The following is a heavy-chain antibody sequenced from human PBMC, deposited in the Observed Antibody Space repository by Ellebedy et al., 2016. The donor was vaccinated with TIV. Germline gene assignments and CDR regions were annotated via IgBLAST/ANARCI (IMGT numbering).Heavy chain of an antibody. J-gene: IGHJ4*02. V-gene: IGHV3-7*01. CDR2: IKQDGGER. CDR1: GFSFSLYW. Sequence: GGSPRLSCVASGFSFSLYWMAWVRQAPGKGPEWVANIKQDGGERYYVDSVKGRFIISRDNAKNSLDLQMNSLRAEDTAVYYCARGQYSSGYWGQGTLVTVSS. D-gene: IGHD5-18*01. CDR3: ARGQYSSGY.